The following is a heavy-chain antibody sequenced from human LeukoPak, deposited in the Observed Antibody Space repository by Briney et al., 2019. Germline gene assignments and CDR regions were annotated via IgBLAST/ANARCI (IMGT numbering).Heavy chain of an antibody. CDR1: GYSFASYV. V-gene: IGHV1-8*01. D-gene: IGHD1-14*01. CDR3: ARRGPAYYFGLDV. J-gene: IGHJ6*02. CDR2: MNSISGNT. Sequence: ASLKVSCTASGYSFASYVINWVRQAPGQRLEWMGWMNSISGNTGYAQRFPGGVIMTRNNSINTAYMELSSLRSDDTAVYYCARRGPAYYFGLDVWGQGTTVTVSS.